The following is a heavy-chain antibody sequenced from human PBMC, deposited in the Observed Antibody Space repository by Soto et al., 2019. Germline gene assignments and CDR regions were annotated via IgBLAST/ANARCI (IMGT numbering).Heavy chain of an antibody. J-gene: IGHJ4*02. D-gene: IGHD1-26*01. CDR1: GGSISSYY. V-gene: IGHV4-59*08. Sequence: SETLSLTCTVSGGSISSYYWSWIRQPPGKGLEWIGYIYYSGSTNYNPSLKSRVTISVDTSKNQFSLKLSSVTAADTAVYYCAGGQELDSDYWGQGTLVTVSS. CDR3: AGGQELDSDY. CDR2: IYYSGST.